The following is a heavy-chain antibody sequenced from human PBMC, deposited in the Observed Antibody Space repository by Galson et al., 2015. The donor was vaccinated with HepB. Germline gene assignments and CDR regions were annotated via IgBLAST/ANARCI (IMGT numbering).Heavy chain of an antibody. CDR3: AGYGSGSYYSGWFDP. CDR2: ISAYNGNT. V-gene: IGHV1-18*04. Sequence: SCKASGYTFTSYGISWVRQAPGQGLEWMGWISAYNGNTNYAQKLQGRVTMTTDTSTSTAYMELRSLRSDDTAVYYCAGYGSGSYYSGWFDPWGQGTLVTVSS. CDR1: GYTFTSYG. J-gene: IGHJ5*02. D-gene: IGHD3-10*01.